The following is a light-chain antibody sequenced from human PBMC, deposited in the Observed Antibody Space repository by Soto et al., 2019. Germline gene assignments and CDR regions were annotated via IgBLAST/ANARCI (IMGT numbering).Light chain of an antibody. V-gene: IGKV1-27*01. CDR1: QVISNY. CDR2: AAS. CDR3: QKYYRAPFT. Sequence: DIQMTQSPSSLSAYVGDRVTITCRASQVISNYLAWYQQKPGKGPRLLIYAASALRSGVPSRFSGSGSGTEFTLTISSLQPEDVATYYCQKYYRAPFTFGPGTKVDIK. J-gene: IGKJ3*01.